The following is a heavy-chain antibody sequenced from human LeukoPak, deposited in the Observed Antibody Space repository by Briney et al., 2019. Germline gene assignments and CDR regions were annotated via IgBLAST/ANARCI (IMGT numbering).Heavy chain of an antibody. V-gene: IGHV3-30*03. J-gene: IGHJ4*02. CDR2: ISYDGSNK. CDR3: ARGAFSGSYPTSYFDY. CDR1: GFTFSSYA. D-gene: IGHD1-26*01. Sequence: PGGSLRLSCAASGFTFSSYAVLWVRQAPGKGLEWVALISYDGSNKYDADSVKGRFTISRGNSKNTLYLQMNSLRGDDTAVYFCARGAFSGSYPTSYFDYWGQGTLVTVSS.